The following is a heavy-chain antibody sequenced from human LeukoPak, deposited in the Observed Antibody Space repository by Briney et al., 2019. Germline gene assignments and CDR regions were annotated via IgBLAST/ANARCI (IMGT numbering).Heavy chain of an antibody. CDR2: INPNSGGT. V-gene: IGHV1-2*02. CDR3: AGGLWFGCYYFDY. D-gene: IGHD3-10*01. Sequence: RASVKVSCKASGYTFTGYYMRWVRHAPGQGLEWMGWINPNSGGTNYAQKFQGRATTTRDTSISTAYIELSRLRSDDTAVNYCAGGLWFGCYYFDYWGQGTLVTVSS. J-gene: IGHJ4*02. CDR1: GYTFTGYY.